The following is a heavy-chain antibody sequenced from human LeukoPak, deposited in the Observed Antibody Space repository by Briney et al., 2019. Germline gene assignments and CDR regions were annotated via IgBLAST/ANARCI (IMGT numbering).Heavy chain of an antibody. Sequence: SETLSLTCTVSDGSITNYYWSWIRQPPGKGLEWIAYSHYSKTTTYHPSLRSRATVSVDASKNQFCLKLSSVTAADTAVYYCARHAGNHYGDFFDYWGQGTLVTVSS. J-gene: IGHJ4*02. V-gene: IGHV4-59*08. CDR1: DGSITNYY. CDR2: SHYSKTT. D-gene: IGHD4-17*01. CDR3: ARHAGNHYGDFFDY.